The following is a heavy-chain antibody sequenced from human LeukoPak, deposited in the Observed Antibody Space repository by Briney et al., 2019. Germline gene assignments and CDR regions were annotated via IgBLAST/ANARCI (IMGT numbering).Heavy chain of an antibody. J-gene: IGHJ4*02. CDR1: GYTFTSYY. V-gene: IGHV1-46*01. D-gene: IGHD5-24*01. Sequence: ASVKVSCKASGYTFTSYYMYWVRQAPGQGLEWMGIINTSGGSTNNAQKFQGRVTMTRDTSTSTVYMELSSLRSEDTAVYYCARGVADRHGHNYNYFDYWGQGTLVTVSS. CDR2: INTSGGST. CDR3: ARGVADRHGHNYNYFDY.